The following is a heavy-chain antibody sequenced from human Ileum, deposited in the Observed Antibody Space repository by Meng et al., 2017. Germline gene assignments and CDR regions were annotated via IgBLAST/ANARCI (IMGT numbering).Heavy chain of an antibody. CDR2: FHPGSGA. D-gene: IGHD2-21*01. CDR1: GGSISGGTW. CDR3: AKNGAYCLES. Sequence: QGQLQESGPGLVKPSGTLSLTCAVSGGSISGGTWWSWVRQPPGKGLQWIGQFHPGSGAAYNPSLETRVTISVDTSKNQFSLELTSVTAADTAVYYCAKNGAYCLESWGQGTLVTVPS. J-gene: IGHJ4*02. V-gene: IGHV4-4*02.